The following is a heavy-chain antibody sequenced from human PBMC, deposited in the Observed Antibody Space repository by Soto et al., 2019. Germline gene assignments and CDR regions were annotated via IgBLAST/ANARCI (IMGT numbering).Heavy chain of an antibody. D-gene: IGHD3-3*01. CDR1: GFTFSSYA. CDR3: AKGSKFTIFSANDF. V-gene: IGHV3-23*01. CDR2: LSGNSGTT. J-gene: IGHJ4*02. Sequence: EVQLLESGGGLVQPGGSLRLSCAASGFTFSSYAMTWVRQAPGKGLAWVSALSGNSGTTYSADSVKGRFTISRDNSRNTLYLQMSSLRAEDTALYYCAKGSKFTIFSANDFWGQGTLVTVSS.